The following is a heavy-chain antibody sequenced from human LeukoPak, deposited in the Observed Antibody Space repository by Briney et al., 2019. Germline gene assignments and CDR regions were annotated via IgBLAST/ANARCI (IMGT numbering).Heavy chain of an antibody. D-gene: IGHD5-18*01. Sequence: WIGYIFYSGSTNYNPSLKSLVTISLDTSKNQFSLKLSSVTAADTAVYYCAREYSNGHFDYWGQGTLVTVSS. V-gene: IGHV4-59*01. CDR3: AREYSNGHFDY. CDR2: IFYSGST. J-gene: IGHJ4*02.